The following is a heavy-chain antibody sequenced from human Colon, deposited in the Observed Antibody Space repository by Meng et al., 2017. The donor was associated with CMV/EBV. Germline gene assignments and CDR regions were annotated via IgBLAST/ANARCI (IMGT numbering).Heavy chain of an antibody. CDR3: ARDKGVRTFDT. CDR1: GIPFSSSG. CDR2: IRHDGSNE. D-gene: IGHD2-21*01. Sequence: QVELVGSGGGGVQPGELLRLVCAASGIPFSSSGMHWVRQAPGKGLEWVALIRHDGSNEYYAESVRGRFTISRDNSKNTVYLQMNSLRSEDTAVYYCARDKGVRTFDTWGQGILVTVSS. V-gene: IGHV3-30*02. J-gene: IGHJ4*02.